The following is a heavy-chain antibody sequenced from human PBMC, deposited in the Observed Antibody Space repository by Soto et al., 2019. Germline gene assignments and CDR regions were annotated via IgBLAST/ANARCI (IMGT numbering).Heavy chain of an antibody. CDR3: ARGWSIRWQWLGNYYYYGMDV. J-gene: IGHJ6*02. CDR2: ISSSGSTI. V-gene: IGHV3-11*01. CDR1: GFTFSDYY. Sequence: QVQLVESWGGLVKPGGSLRLSCAASGFTFSDYYMSWIRQAPGKGLEWVSYISSSGSTIYYADSVKGRFTISRDNAKNSLYLQMNSLRAEDTAVYYCARGWSIRWQWLGNYYYYGMDVWGQGTTVTVSS. D-gene: IGHD6-19*01.